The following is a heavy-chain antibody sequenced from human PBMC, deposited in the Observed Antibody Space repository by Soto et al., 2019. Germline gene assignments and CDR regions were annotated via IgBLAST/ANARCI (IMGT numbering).Heavy chain of an antibody. D-gene: IGHD3-22*01. CDR2: ILSSDEK. J-gene: IGHJ6*03. CDR1: GFSLRNARMG. CDR3: ARMLAVNYYCYYVDV. Sequence: QVTLKESGPVLVKPTETLTLTCTVSGFSLRNARMGVSWIRQPPGKALEWLAHILSSDEKSYNTYLKGRVTLSKDTSKSQVVLTMTYVDTVDTATYFCARMLAVNYYCYYVDVWGEGTTVTVSS. V-gene: IGHV2-26*01.